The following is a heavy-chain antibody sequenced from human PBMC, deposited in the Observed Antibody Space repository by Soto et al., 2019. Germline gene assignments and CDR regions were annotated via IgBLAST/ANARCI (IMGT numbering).Heavy chain of an antibody. CDR3: ARGPTYYCDSSGYYLFDY. Sequence: SETLSLTCTVSGGSISSYYWSWIRQPPGKGLEWIGYIYYSVTTNYNPSLKSRVTISVDTSKNQFSLKLSSVTAADTAVYYCARGPTYYCDSSGYYLFDYWGQGTLVTVSS. V-gene: IGHV4-59*01. CDR2: IYYSVTT. D-gene: IGHD3-22*01. J-gene: IGHJ4*02. CDR1: GGSISSYY.